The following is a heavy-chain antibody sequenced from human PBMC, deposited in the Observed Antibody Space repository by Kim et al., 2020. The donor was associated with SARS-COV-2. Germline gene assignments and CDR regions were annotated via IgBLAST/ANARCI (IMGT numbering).Heavy chain of an antibody. CDR3: ARDAYSGSYYVTPDY. V-gene: IGHV3-33*01. CDR2: IWYDGSNK. D-gene: IGHD1-26*01. J-gene: IGHJ4*02. Sequence: GGSLRLSCAASGFTFSSYGMHWVRQAPGKGLEWVAVIWYDGSNKYYADSVKGRFTISRDNSKNTLYLQMNSLRAEDTAVYYCARDAYSGSYYVTPDYWGQGTLVTVSS. CDR1: GFTFSSYG.